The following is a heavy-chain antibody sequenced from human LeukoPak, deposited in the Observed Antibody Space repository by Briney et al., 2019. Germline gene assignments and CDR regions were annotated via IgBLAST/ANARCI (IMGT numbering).Heavy chain of an antibody. CDR1: GGSMSSGGHH. CDR3: AIGPGGYYFDY. J-gene: IGHJ4*02. Sequence: PSQTLSLTCTVSGGSMSSGGHHWTWIRQPPGKGLEWIAEINQGGNTNYNPSLKSRVTISLDTSKNQFSLKLSSVSAADTAVYYCAIGPGGYYFDYWGQGTLVTVSS. CDR2: INQGGNT. V-gene: IGHV4-31*03. D-gene: IGHD3-3*01.